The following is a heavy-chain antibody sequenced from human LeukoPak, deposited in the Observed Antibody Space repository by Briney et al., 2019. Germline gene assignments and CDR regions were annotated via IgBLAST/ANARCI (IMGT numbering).Heavy chain of an antibody. D-gene: IGHD1-26*01. CDR1: GGSISSYY. CDR3: ARGRVGSTHDH. V-gene: IGHV4-4*07. J-gene: IGHJ4*02. CDR2: IYASGST. Sequence: SETLSLTCTVSGGSISSYYWSWIRQPAGKGLEWIGRIYASGSTNYNPSLKSRVTMSVDTSKNHFSLKLSSVTAADTAVYYYARGRVGSTHDHWGQGTLVTVSS.